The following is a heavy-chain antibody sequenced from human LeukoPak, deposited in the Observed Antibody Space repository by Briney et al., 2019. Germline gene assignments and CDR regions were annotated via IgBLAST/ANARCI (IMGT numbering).Heavy chain of an antibody. Sequence: GGSLRLSCAASGFTVNSNCMSWVRQATGKGLECVAAIYSGDSTYYPDSVKGRFSISRDNSKNTLYLQMSSLRAEDTAIYYCVGRPYYYYGMDVWGQGTTVTVS. CDR1: GFTVNSNC. V-gene: IGHV3-53*01. CDR3: VGRPYYYYGMDV. CDR2: IYSGDST. J-gene: IGHJ6*02.